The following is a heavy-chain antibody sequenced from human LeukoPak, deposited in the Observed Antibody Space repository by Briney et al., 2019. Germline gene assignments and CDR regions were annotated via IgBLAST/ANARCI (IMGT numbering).Heavy chain of an antibody. CDR1: GFTFSSYG. V-gene: IGHV3-30*18. D-gene: IGHD6-13*01. J-gene: IGHJ4*02. CDR3: AKGVFRIAAAGTGY. Sequence: GGSLRLSCAASGFTFSSYGMHWVRQAPGKGLEWVAVISYDGSNKYYADSVKGRFTISRDNSKNTLYLQMNSLRAEDTAVYYCAKGVFRIAAAGTGYWGQGTLVTVSS. CDR2: ISYDGSNK.